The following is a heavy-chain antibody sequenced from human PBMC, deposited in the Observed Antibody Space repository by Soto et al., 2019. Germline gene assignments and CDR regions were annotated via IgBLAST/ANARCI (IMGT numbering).Heavy chain of an antibody. CDR2: IKSKTDGGTT. CDR1: GFTFSNAW. Sequence: EVQLVESGGGLVKPGGSLRLSCAASGFTFSNAWMSWVRQAPGKGLEWVGRIKSKTDGGTTDYAAPVKGRFTISRDDSKNTLYLQMNSLKTEDTAVYYCTTSIAARLYYSGMDVWGQGTTVTVSS. D-gene: IGHD6-6*01. CDR3: TTSIAARLYYSGMDV. J-gene: IGHJ6*02. V-gene: IGHV3-15*01.